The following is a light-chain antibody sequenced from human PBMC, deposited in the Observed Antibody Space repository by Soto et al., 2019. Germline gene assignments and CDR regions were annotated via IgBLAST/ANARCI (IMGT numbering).Light chain of an antibody. CDR2: EDN. J-gene: IGLJ2*01. CDR1: SGSIASNY. CDR3: QSSIGV. V-gene: IGLV6-57*03. Sequence: NFMLTQPHSVSESPGKTVTISCTRSSGSIASNYVQWYQQRPGSAPTTVIYEDNQRPSGVPDRFSGSIDSSSNSASLTISGLKTEDEADYCCQSSIGVFGGGTKLTVL.